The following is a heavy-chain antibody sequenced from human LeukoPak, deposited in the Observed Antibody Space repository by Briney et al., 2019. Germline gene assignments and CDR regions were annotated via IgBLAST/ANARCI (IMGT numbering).Heavy chain of an antibody. CDR3: AKHDTRIGAALFYMDV. D-gene: IGHD6-25*01. CDR1: GGSITTYY. Sequence: SETLSLTCTVSGGSITTYYWSWIRQPPGKGLEWIGYMYTTGNTNYNPSLASRVTLSLDTSKNQFSLTLSSVTAADTAVYYCAKHDTRIGAALFYMDVWGKGTTVTVSS. V-gene: IGHV4-59*08. J-gene: IGHJ6*03. CDR2: MYTTGNT.